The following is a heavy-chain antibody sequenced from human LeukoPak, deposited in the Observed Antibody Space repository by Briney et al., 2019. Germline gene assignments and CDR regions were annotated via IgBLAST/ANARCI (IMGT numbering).Heavy chain of an antibody. CDR3: ARDGYSSSPDY. J-gene: IGHJ4*02. Sequence: ASVKVSCKASGSTFTDYYIHWVRQAPGQGLEWMGWINPNSGGTNYAQRLQGRVTMTRDTSISTAYMELSRLRSDDTAVYYCARDGYSSSPDYWGQGTLVTVFS. V-gene: IGHV1-2*02. D-gene: IGHD6-6*01. CDR1: GSTFTDYY. CDR2: INPNSGGT.